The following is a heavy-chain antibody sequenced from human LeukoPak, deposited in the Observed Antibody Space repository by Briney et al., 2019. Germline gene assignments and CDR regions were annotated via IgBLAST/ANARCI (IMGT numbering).Heavy chain of an antibody. CDR2: ISYDGSNK. J-gene: IGHJ4*02. CDR1: GSTFSSYA. CDR3: EKDEYSSF. Sequence: PGGSLRLSCAASGSTFSSYAMHWVRQAPGKGLEWVAVISYDGSNKYYADSVKGRFTISRDNSKNTLYLQMNSLRAEDTAVYYCEKDEYSSFWGQGTLLTVSS. V-gene: IGHV3-30*04. D-gene: IGHD6-6*01.